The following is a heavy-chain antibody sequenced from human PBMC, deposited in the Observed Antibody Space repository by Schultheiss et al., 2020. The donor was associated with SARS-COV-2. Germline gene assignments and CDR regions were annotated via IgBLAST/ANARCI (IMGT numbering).Heavy chain of an antibody. CDR2: IWYDGSNK. CDR1: GFTFSSYG. D-gene: IGHD1-1*01. J-gene: IGHJ4*02. V-gene: IGHV3-33*03. CDR3: ARNAGRRYPFDY. Sequence: GGSLRLSCAASGFTFSSYGMHWVRQAPGKGLEWVAVIWYDGSNKYYADSVKGRFTISRDNAKNSLYLQMNSLRAEDTAVYYCARNAGRRYPFDYWGQGTLVTVSS.